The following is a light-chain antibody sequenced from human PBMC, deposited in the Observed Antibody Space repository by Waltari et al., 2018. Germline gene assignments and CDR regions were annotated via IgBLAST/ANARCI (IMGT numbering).Light chain of an antibody. CDR3: QHYESLPVT. Sequence: EIVLTQSPGTLSLSPGERATLSCRASQSISKYLALYQQEPGQDPRLLIYHASSRAAGIPDRFSCSGSGTDFSLTISRLEPEDFAVYYCQHYESLPVTFGQGTKVEIK. J-gene: IGKJ1*01. CDR2: HAS. V-gene: IGKV3-20*01. CDR1: QSISKY.